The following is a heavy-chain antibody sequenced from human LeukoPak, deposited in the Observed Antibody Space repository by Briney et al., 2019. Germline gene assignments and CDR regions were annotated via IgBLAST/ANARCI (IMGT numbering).Heavy chain of an antibody. Sequence: GASVKVSCKASGYTFTSYDINWVRQAPGQGLEWMGWVSAYSDNTNYAQKVQDRVTMTTDTSTSTAYMELRTLRSDDTAVYYCARDSPSTPGYSSLWGQGTPVTVSS. J-gene: IGHJ4*02. D-gene: IGHD6-13*01. V-gene: IGHV1-18*01. CDR2: VSAYSDNT. CDR1: GYTFTSYD. CDR3: ARDSPSTPGYSSL.